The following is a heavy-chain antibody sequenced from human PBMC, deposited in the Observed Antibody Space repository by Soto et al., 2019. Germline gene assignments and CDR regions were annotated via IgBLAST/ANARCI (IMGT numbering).Heavy chain of an antibody. CDR2: IQSDGSSI. J-gene: IGHJ4*02. CDR3: VKFLHSGDDSAC. CDR1: GFTFSEYW. Sequence: EVHLVESGXXXXXXXGSLRLSCAASGFTFSEYWMHWVRQVPGKGLEWVSRIQSDGSSISYADSVKGRFTISRDNSKNTVYVLINSLRADDTAVYFFVKFLHSGDDSACWGQGTLVNVSA. D-gene: IGHD5-12*01. V-gene: IGHV3-74*01.